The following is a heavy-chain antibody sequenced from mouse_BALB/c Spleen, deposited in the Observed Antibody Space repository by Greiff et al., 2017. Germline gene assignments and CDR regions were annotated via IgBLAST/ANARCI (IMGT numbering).Heavy chain of an antibody. J-gene: IGHJ2*01. D-gene: IGHD2-1*01. CDR2: INPSSGYT. CDR3: ARPIYYGPFDY. V-gene: IGHV1-4*01. CDR1: GYTFTSYT. Sequence: VQLKESGAELARPGASVKMSCKASGYTFTSYTMHWVKQRPGQGLEWIGYINPSSGYTNYNQKFKDKATLTADKSSSTAYMQLSSLTSEDSAVYYCARPIYYGPFDYWGQGTTLTVSS.